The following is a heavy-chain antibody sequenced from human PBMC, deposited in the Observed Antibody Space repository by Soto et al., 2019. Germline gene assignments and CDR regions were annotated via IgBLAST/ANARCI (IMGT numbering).Heavy chain of an antibody. Sequence: LRLSCEVSGFTFSTHGMHWVRQARGKGLEWVAGTSYDGTNKYYARSVQGRFTISRENSMKTLYLQMNSLRTEDTAVYYCAKDLSGARWYYDALDVWGQGTTVTVSS. CDR2: TSYDGTNK. J-gene: IGHJ6*02. V-gene: IGHV3-30*18. CDR1: GFTFSTHG. D-gene: IGHD2-15*01. CDR3: AKDLSGARWYYDALDV.